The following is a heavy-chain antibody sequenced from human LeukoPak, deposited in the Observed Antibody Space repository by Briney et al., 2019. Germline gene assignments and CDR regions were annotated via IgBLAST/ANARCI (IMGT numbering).Heavy chain of an antibody. CDR1: GFTLSSTD. CDR3: AKDPGLDAFDI. V-gene: IGHV3-23*01. D-gene: IGHD3-22*01. J-gene: IGHJ3*02. CDR2: TRGGGSGT. Sequence: GGTLRLSCVASGFTLSSTDMSWVRQAPGKGLEWVSATRGGGSGTHYADSVKGRFTISRDSSNNALSLQMNSLRAEDTAVYFCAKDPGLDAFDIWGQGTMVTVSS.